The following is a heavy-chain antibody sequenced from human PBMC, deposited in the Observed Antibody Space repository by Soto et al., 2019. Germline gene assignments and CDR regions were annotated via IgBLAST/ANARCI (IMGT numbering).Heavy chain of an antibody. CDR2: INTYNGKT. V-gene: IGHV1-18*01. D-gene: IGHD2-15*01. Sequence: QVQLLQSGAEVMKPGASVKVSCKASGYTFTNFGISWVRQAPGQGLEWMGWINTYNGKTNYAQKLQGRATLTTDTSTSTAYMELRSLTSDETAIYYCCSSQVPTSFDYWGQGALVTVSS. J-gene: IGHJ4*02. CDR1: GYTFTNFG. CDR3: CSSQVPTSFDY.